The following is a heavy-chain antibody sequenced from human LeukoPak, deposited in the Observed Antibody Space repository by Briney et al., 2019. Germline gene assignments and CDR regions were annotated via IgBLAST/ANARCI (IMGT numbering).Heavy chain of an antibody. V-gene: IGHV3-74*01. Sequence: SGGSLRLSCAASGFNFSSSAMTWVRQAPGKGLVWVSRINSDGSSTSYADSVKGRFTISRDNAKNTLYLQMNSLRAEDKAVYYCARDWSLDYYDSSGYPNWGQGTLVTVSS. CDR3: ARDWSLDYYDSSGYPN. D-gene: IGHD3-22*01. CDR2: INSDGSST. CDR1: GFNFSSSA. J-gene: IGHJ4*02.